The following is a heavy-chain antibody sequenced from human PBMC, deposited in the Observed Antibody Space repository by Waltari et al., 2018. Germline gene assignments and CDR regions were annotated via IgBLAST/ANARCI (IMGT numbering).Heavy chain of an antibody. CDR1: GYSFNTFW. V-gene: IGHV5-51*01. D-gene: IGHD3-16*01. CDR3: ARRRGSRFDFDY. CDR2: IYPGDADI. Sequence: EVQLVQSGAEVKKPGESLKISCEGSGYSFNTFWIGWVRQMPGKGLEWMGIIYPGDADIRYSPSFQGQVTISGDKSITTAYLQWSSLKASDTAMYYCARRRGSRFDFDYWGQGTLVTVSS. J-gene: IGHJ4*02.